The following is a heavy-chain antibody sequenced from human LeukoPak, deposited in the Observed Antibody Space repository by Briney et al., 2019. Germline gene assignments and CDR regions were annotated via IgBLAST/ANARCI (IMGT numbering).Heavy chain of an antibody. Sequence: GGSLRLSCAASGFTFSDYYMSWIRQAPGKGPEWVSYISSSGSTIYYADSVKGRFTISRDNAKNSLYLQMNSLRAEDTAVYYCARERYYYDSSGYYSFDYWGQGTLVTVSS. D-gene: IGHD3-22*01. V-gene: IGHV3-11*01. CDR1: GFTFSDYY. CDR2: ISSSGSTI. J-gene: IGHJ4*02. CDR3: ARERYYYDSSGYYSFDY.